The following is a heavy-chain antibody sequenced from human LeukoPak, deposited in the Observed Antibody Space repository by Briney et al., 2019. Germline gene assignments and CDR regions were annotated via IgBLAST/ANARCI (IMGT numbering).Heavy chain of an antibody. CDR2: INPSGGST. CDR3: ARETSNTAMLN. Sequence: VASVKVSCNASGYTFTSYYMHWVRQAPGQGLEWMGIINPSGGSTSYAQKFQGRVTMTRDTSTSTVYMELSSLRSEDTAVYYCARETSNTAMLNWGQGTLVTVSS. V-gene: IGHV1-46*03. D-gene: IGHD5-18*01. CDR1: GYTFTSYY. J-gene: IGHJ4*02.